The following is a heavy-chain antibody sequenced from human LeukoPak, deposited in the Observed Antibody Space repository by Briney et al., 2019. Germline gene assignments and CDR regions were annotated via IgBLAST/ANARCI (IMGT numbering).Heavy chain of an antibody. V-gene: IGHV7-4-1*02. J-gene: IGHJ6*02. D-gene: IGHD6-6*01. CDR1: GYTFTSYG. Sequence: ASVTVSCKASGYTFTSYGISWVRQAPGQGLEWMGWINTNTGNPTYAQGFTGRFVFSLDTSVSTAYLQISSLKAEDTAVYYCARAAERTYSSSAVAYYYYYGMDVWGQGTTVTVSS. CDR3: ARAAERTYSSSAVAYYYYYGMDV. CDR2: INTNTGNP.